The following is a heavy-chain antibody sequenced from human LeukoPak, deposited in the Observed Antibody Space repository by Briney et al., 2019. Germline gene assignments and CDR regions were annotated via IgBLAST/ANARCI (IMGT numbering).Heavy chain of an antibody. D-gene: IGHD6-6*01. Sequence: PGRSLRLSCAASGFTFSSYGMHWVRQAPGKGLEWVAVIWYDGSNKYYADSVKGRFTISRDNSKNTLYLQMNSLRAEDTAVYYCARESARLSKGGGTPFYYWGQGTLVTVSS. V-gene: IGHV3-33*01. CDR2: IWYDGSNK. J-gene: IGHJ4*02. CDR1: GFTFSSYG. CDR3: ARESARLSKGGGTPFYY.